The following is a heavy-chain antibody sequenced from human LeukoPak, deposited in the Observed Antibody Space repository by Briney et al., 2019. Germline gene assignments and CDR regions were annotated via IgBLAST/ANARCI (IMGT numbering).Heavy chain of an antibody. J-gene: IGHJ4*02. CDR3: ARDLGYCSGGSCYSAGYFDY. D-gene: IGHD2-15*01. CDR2: IYYSGST. CDR1: GGSISSYY. V-gene: IGHV4-59*01. Sequence: PSETLSLTCTVSGGSISSYYWSWIRQPPGKGLEWIGYIYYSGSTNYNPSLESRVTISVDTSKNQFSLKLSSVTAADTAVYYCARDLGYCSGGSCYSAGYFDYWGQGTLVTVSS.